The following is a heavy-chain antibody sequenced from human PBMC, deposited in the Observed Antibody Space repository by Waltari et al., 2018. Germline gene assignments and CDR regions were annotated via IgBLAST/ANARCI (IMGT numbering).Heavy chain of an antibody. V-gene: IGHV4-4*07. CDR2: IYTSGST. CDR1: GGSISSYY. J-gene: IGHJ4*02. D-gene: IGHD1-1*01. Sequence: QVQLQESGPGLVKPSETLSLTWTVSGGSISSYYWSWIRQPAGKGLEWIGRIYTSGSTNYTPALKSRVTMSVDTSKNQFSLKRSSVTAADTAVYYCARDSGGVDYYVDYWGQGTLVTVSS. CDR3: ARDSGGVDYYVDY.